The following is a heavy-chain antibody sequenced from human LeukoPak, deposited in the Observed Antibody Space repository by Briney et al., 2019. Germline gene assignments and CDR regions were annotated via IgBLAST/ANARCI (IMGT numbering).Heavy chain of an antibody. J-gene: IGHJ5*02. V-gene: IGHV4-59*08. Sequence: SETLSLTCTVSGGSISSYYWSWIRQPPGKGLEWIGYIYYSGSTNYNPSLKSRVTISVDTSKNQFSLKLSSVPAADTAVYYCARGMVNYEGVWFDPWGQGTLVTVSS. CDR1: GGSISSYY. D-gene: IGHD1-7*01. CDR3: ARGMVNYEGVWFDP. CDR2: IYYSGST.